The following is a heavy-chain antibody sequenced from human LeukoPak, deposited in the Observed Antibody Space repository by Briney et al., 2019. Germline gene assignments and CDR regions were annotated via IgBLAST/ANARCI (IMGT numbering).Heavy chain of an antibody. D-gene: IGHD6-19*01. V-gene: IGHV4-59*11. CDR1: GGSISSPY. CDR2: FYYTGTT. CDR3: ARAVAEGGLFDP. Sequence: SETLSLTCTVSGGSISSPYWSWIRQPPGKGLEWIGYFYYTGTTNYNPSLKSRVTISVDTSKNQFSLKLSSVTAADTAVYYCARAVAEGGLFDPWGQGTLVTVSS. J-gene: IGHJ5*02.